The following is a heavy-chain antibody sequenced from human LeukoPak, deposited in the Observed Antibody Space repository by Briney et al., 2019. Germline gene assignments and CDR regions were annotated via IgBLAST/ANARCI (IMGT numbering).Heavy chain of an antibody. J-gene: IGHJ4*02. D-gene: IGHD2-8*01. Sequence: GSLRLSCVASGNTFSSYGMHWVRQAPGKGLEWVAFIRFDGGNKYYADSVKGRFTISRDNSRNTLYLQMNSLRPEDTAVYYCAKDAPCTNGVCASSGWGQGTLVTVPS. CDR2: IRFDGGNK. CDR3: AKDAPCTNGVCASSG. V-gene: IGHV3-30*02. CDR1: GNTFSSYG.